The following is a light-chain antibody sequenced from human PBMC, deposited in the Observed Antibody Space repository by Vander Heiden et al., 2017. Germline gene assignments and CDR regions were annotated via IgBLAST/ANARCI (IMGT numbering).Light chain of an antibody. J-gene: IGKJ1*01. CDR2: AAS. V-gene: IGKV3-11*01. Sequence: EIVLPQSPATLSLSPGDRATLTCRASQSVSSYLAWYQQKPGKAPRLLIYAASNWESGVPARFSGSGSGTDFTLTISSLEPEDFAIYYCQQSNNWPSTFGQGTKVEIK. CDR3: QQSNNWPST. CDR1: QSVSSY.